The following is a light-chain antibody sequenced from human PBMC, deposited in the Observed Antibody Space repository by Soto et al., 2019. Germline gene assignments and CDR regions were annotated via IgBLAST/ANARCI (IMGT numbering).Light chain of an antibody. CDR2: GAS. Sequence: EIVMTQSPATLSVSPGERATLSCRASQSVSSNLAWYQQKPGQAPRLLIYGASTRAPGIPARFSGSGSGTDFTLTISSLQSEDFAVYYCQHYNNFWTFGQGPKVEI. J-gene: IGKJ1*01. CDR3: QHYNNFWT. CDR1: QSVSSN. V-gene: IGKV3-15*01.